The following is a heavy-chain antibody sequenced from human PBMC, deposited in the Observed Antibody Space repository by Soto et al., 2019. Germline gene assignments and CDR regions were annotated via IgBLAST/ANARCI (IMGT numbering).Heavy chain of an antibody. CDR2: VYYSGST. D-gene: IGHD3-10*01. CDR3: ARDRYYGGADY. V-gene: IGHV4-59*01. J-gene: IGHJ4*02. CDR1: GGSMSSYY. Sequence: SGTLSRTCTVSGGSMSSYYWSWIRQPPGKGLEWIGYVYYSGSTTYNPSLKSRVTISVDTSKNRFSLKMSSVTSADTAVYFCARDRYYGGADYWGQGALVTVSS.